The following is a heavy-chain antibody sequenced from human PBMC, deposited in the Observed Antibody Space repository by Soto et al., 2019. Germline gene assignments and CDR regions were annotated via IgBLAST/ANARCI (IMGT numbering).Heavy chain of an antibody. D-gene: IGHD1-7*01. V-gene: IGHV1-2*02. CDR2: LDPNSGRT. CDR3: GRDGVELLSAGTGHWLDR. Sequence: ASVKDSCKAFGYTFSAYYIHWVRHAPGQGLEWMGWLDPNSGRTNYAQRFKGRVTMTRDTSISTAYMELRRLTSDDTAVYYCGRDGVELLSAGTGHWLDRWGQGTWVRVS. J-gene: IGHJ5*02. CDR1: GYTFSAYY.